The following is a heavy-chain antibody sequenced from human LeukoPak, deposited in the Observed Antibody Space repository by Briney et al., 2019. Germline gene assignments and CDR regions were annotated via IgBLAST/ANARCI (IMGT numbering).Heavy chain of an antibody. J-gene: IGHJ4*02. D-gene: IGHD4-17*01. V-gene: IGHV3-21*01. CDR1: GFTLSSYS. Sequence: GGSLRLSCAASGFTLSSYSMNWVRQAPGKGLEWVSSISSSSYIYYADSVKGRFTISRDNAKNSLYLQMNSLRAEDTAVYYCARAGDYGDSRGVFDYWGQGTLVTVSS. CDR3: ARAGDYGDSRGVFDY. CDR2: ISSSSYI.